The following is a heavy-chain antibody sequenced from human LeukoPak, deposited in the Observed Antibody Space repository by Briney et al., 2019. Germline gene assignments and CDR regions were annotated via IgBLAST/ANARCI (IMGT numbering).Heavy chain of an antibody. J-gene: IGHJ4*02. V-gene: IGHV3-53*01. CDR1: GFTVSTSC. CDR2: IYGGGST. CDR3: ARGYSSGWPDF. D-gene: IGHD6-25*01. Sequence: PGGSLRLSCAASGFTVSTSCMNWVRQAPGKGLEWVSVIYGGGSTYYADSVRGRFTISRDNSKNTLYLQMNSLRAEDTALYFCARGYSSGWPDFWGQGTLVTVSS.